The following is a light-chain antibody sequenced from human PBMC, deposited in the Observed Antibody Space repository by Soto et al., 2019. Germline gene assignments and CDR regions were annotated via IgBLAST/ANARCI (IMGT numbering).Light chain of an antibody. V-gene: IGLV1-40*01. CDR1: GSNIGAGYD. Sequence: QSVLTQPPSVSGAPGQRVTISCTGSGSNIGAGYDVHWYQQLPGTAPKLLIYGNSNRPSGVPDRFSGSKSGTSASLAITGLQAEDEADYYCQSYDSSLSGWVFGGRTKVTVL. CDR2: GNS. J-gene: IGLJ3*02. CDR3: QSYDSSLSGWV.